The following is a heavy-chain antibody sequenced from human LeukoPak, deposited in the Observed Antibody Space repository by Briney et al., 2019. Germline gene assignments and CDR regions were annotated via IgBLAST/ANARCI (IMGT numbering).Heavy chain of an antibody. J-gene: IGHJ5*02. Sequence: SSETLSLTCAVYGGSFSGYYWSWIRQPPGKGLEWIGEINHSGSTNYNPSLKSRVTISVDTSKNQFSPKLSSVTAADTAVYYCARTYDFWSGPNWFDPWGQGTLVTVSS. CDR1: GGSFSGYY. V-gene: IGHV4-34*01. CDR3: ARTYDFWSGPNWFDP. CDR2: INHSGST. D-gene: IGHD3-3*01.